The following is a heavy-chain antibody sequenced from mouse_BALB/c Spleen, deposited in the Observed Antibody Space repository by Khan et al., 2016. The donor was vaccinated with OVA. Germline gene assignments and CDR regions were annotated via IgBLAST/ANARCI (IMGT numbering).Heavy chain of an antibody. Sequence: EVQLQESGPSLVKPSQTLSLTCSVTGDSITSGYWNWIRTFPGNKLEYMGYISYSGNTYYNPSLKSRISITRDSSKNQYYLQLNSVTTEDTAAFYCACELRGFTYWGQGTLVTVAA. D-gene: IGHD2-4*01. CDR1: GDSITSGY. J-gene: IGHJ3*01. CDR2: ISYSGNT. V-gene: IGHV3-8*02. CDR3: ACELRGFTY.